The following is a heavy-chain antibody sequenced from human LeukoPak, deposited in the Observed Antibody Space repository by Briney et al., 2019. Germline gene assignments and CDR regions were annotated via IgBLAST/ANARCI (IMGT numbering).Heavy chain of an antibody. CDR1: GFSFSSYW. J-gene: IGHJ4*02. D-gene: IGHD4-11*01. Sequence: TGGSLRLSCAASGFSFSSYWMHWVRQAPGKGLVWVSCITTDGSDARYADSVKGRFTISRGNAKNTLYLQMHSLSAEDTAVYFCARSGTVTTSDFDSWGQGTLVTVSS. CDR2: ITTDGSDA. V-gene: IGHV3-74*01. CDR3: ARSGTVTTSDFDS.